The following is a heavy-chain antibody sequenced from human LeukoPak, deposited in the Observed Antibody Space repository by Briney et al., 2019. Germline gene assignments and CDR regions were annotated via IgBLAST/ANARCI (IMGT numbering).Heavy chain of an antibody. CDR1: GFTFSDSG. Sequence: PGGSLRLSCAASGFTFSDSGTHWVRQASGKGLEWVGHIRSKADSYATVYAASVKGRFALSRDDSKNTAYLQMNSLKTEDTAVYYCARVSGYDWESFYDYWGQGTLVTVSS. CDR3: ARVSGYDWESFYDY. CDR2: IRSKADSYAT. J-gene: IGHJ4*02. D-gene: IGHD5-12*01. V-gene: IGHV3-73*01.